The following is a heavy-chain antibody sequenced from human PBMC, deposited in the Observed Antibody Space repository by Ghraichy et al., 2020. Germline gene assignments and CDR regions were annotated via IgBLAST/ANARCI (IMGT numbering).Heavy chain of an antibody. Sequence: GGSLRLSCAASGFTFSSYSMNWVRQAPGKGLEWVSYISSSSSTIYYADSVKGRFTISRDNANNSLYLQMNSLRDADTAVYYCARQNEPTVTSFDHWGQGTLVTVSS. CDR3: ARQNEPTVTSFDH. J-gene: IGHJ4*02. D-gene: IGHD4-17*01. CDR1: GFTFSSYS. V-gene: IGHV3-48*02. CDR2: ISSSSSTI.